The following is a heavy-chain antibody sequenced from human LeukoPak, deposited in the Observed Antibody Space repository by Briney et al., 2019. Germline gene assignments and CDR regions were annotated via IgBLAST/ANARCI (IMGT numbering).Heavy chain of an antibody. CDR2: INPSGGST. J-gene: IGHJ6*03. Sequence: ASVKVSCKASGYTFTSYYMHWVRQAPGQGLEWMGIINPSGGSTSYAQKFQGRVTMTTDTSTSTAYMELRSLRSDDTAVYYCARAVSGYYYYYMDVRGKGTTVTVSS. CDR3: ARAVSGYYYYYMDV. V-gene: IGHV1-46*01. CDR1: GYTFTSYY.